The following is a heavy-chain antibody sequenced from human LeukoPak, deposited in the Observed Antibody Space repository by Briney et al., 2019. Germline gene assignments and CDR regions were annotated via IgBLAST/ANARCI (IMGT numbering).Heavy chain of an antibody. CDR3: ARNRWFGELIEYYFDY. D-gene: IGHD3-10*01. CDR1: GFTVSSSY. V-gene: IGHV3-20*04. J-gene: IGHJ4*02. Sequence: GGSLRLSCAASGFTVSSSYMSWVRQAPGKGLEWVSGINWNGGSTGYADSVKGRFTISRDNAKNSLYLQMNSLRAEDTALYYCARNRWFGELIEYYFDYWGQGTLVTVSS. CDR2: INWNGGST.